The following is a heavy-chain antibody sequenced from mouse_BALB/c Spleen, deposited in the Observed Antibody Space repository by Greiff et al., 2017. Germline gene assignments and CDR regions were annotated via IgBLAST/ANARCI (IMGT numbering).Heavy chain of an antibody. CDR3: ARAGVNFLFDY. J-gene: IGHJ2*01. CDR1: GYTFTDYY. V-gene: IGHV1-84*02. CDR2: IYPGSGNT. Sequence: QVQLQQSGPELVKPGASVKISCKASGYTFTDYYINWAKQKPGQGLEWIGWIYPGSGNTKYNEKFKGKATLTVDTASSTAYMQLSSLTSEDTAVYFCARAGVNFLFDYWGQGTTLTVSS. D-gene: IGHD1-3*01.